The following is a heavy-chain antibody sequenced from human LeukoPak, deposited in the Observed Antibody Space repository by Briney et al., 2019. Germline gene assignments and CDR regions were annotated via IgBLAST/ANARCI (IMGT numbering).Heavy chain of an antibody. J-gene: IGHJ5*02. CDR2: IDTSHGNI. Sequence: ASVKASCKATGYTFTTYHMHWVRQAPGQGLEWVGMIDTSHGNINYAQKFLDRVTMTVDTSTSTVYMELSCLRSYDTAVYYCATERSGGTWFDPWGQGTLVTVSS. D-gene: IGHD2-15*01. V-gene: IGHV1-46*01. CDR3: ATERSGGTWFDP. CDR1: GYTFTTYH.